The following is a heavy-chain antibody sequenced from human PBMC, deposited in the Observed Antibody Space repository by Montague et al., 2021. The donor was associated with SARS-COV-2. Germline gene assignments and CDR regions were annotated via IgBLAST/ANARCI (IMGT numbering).Heavy chain of an antibody. D-gene: IGHD5-12*01. CDR3: ARDQGGYGTFDI. J-gene: IGHJ3*02. V-gene: IGHV3-11*01. Sequence: SRRLSCAASGFLFSDYYMTLIRQAPGKGLEWVSHISGSGSKTYYSDSVKGRFTISRDTANNSVYLQMDFLGAEDTAVYYCARDQGGYGTFDIWGQGTMVTVSS. CDR2: ISGSGSKT. CDR1: GFLFSDYY.